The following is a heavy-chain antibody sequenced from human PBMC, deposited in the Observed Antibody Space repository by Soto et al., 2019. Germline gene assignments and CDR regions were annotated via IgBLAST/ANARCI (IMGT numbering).Heavy chain of an antibody. V-gene: IGHV1-2*04. CDR3: ARGDSTDCSIGVCSFFYNHDMEL. CDR1: GYNFTDYH. Sequence: ASVRVSCKASGYNFTDYHIHWVRQAPVQGLEWLGRINPKSGGTSTAQKFQGWVTMTTDTSISTASMELTRLTSDDTAIYYCARGDSTDCSIGVCSFFYNHDMELWGQGTQVTGSS. CDR2: INPKSGGT. J-gene: IGHJ6*02. D-gene: IGHD2-8*01.